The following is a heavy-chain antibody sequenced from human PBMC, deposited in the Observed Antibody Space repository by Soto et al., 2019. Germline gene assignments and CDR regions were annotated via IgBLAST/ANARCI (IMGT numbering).Heavy chain of an antibody. D-gene: IGHD1-1*01. CDR2: SSNSGSFT. J-gene: IGHJ4*02. CDR3: VRSGDNYNLLDY. CDR1: GFTFSDHY. V-gene: IGHV3-11*06. Sequence: GGSLRLSCAASGFTFSDHYMIWIRQAPGKGLEWIGYSSNSGSFTRYADSVKGQFSISRDNAKNSLYLQITSLRGDDTATYFCVRSGDNYNLLDYWGQGTPVTVSS.